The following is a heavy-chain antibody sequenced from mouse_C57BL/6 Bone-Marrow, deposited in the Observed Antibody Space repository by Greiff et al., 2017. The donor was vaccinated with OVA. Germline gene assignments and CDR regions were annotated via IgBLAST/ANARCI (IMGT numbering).Heavy chain of an antibody. J-gene: IGHJ3*01. CDR2: ISSGGDYI. Sequence: EVKLMESGEGLVKPGGSLKLSCAASGFTFSSYAMSWVRQTPEKRLEWVAYISSGGDYIYYADTVKGRFTISRDNARNTLYLQMSSLKSEDTAMYYCTRGITTVVAPAYWGQGTLVTVSA. V-gene: IGHV5-9-1*02. D-gene: IGHD1-1*01. CDR3: TRGITTVVAPAY. CDR1: GFTFSSYA.